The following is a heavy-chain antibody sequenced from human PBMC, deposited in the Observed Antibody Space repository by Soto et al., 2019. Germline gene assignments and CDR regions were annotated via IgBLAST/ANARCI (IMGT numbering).Heavy chain of an antibody. J-gene: IGHJ5*02. Sequence: SVKVSCKASGGTFSSYAISWVRQAPGQGLEWMGGIIPIFGTANYAQKFQGRVTITADESTSTAYMELSSLRSEDTAVYYCARDYIPYSSSSWFDPWGQGTLVTVSS. CDR1: GGTFSSYA. CDR3: ARDYIPYSSSSWFDP. V-gene: IGHV1-69*13. D-gene: IGHD6-6*01. CDR2: IIPIFGTA.